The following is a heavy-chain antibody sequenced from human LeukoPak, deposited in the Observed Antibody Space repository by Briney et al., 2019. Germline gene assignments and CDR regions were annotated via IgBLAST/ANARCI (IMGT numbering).Heavy chain of an antibody. CDR1: GFTVSSNY. D-gene: IGHD4-17*01. CDR2: IYSGGST. V-gene: IGHV3-53*01. J-gene: IGHJ3*02. CDR3: AVDYGDYVHGAFDI. Sequence: GGSLRLSCAASGFTVSSNYMSWVRQAPGKGLEWVSVIYSGGSTYYADSVKGRFTISRDNSKNTLYLQMNSLRAEDTAVYYCAVDYGDYVHGAFDIWGQGTMVTVSS.